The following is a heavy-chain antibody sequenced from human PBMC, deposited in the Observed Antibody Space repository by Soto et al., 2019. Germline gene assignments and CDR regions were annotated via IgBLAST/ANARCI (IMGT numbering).Heavy chain of an antibody. V-gene: IGHV3-66*04. CDR1: GFTVSSNY. CDR3: ARRTMTRGHDAAFDI. D-gene: IGHD3-10*01. CDR2: IYSGGST. J-gene: IGHJ3*02. Sequence: GGSLRLSCAASGFTVSSNYMSWVRQAPGKGLEWVSVIYSGGSTYYADSVKGRFTISRDNSKNTLYLQMNSLRAADTAVYYCARRTMTRGHDAAFDIWGQGPMVTVSS.